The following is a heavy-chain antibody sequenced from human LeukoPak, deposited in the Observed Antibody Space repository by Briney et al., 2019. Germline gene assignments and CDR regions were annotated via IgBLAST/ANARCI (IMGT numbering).Heavy chain of an antibody. V-gene: IGHV3-21*01. CDR3: ARRLGLGFGEYSNNWFDP. CDR1: GFTFSSYG. J-gene: IGHJ5*02. Sequence: GGSLRLSCAASGFTFSSYGMSWVRQAPGKGLEWVSSITSSGSYIYYADSVKGRFTISRDNAKNSLYLQMNSLRAEDTAVYYCARRLGLGFGEYSNNWFDPWGQGTLVTVSS. CDR2: ITSSGSYI. D-gene: IGHD3-10*01.